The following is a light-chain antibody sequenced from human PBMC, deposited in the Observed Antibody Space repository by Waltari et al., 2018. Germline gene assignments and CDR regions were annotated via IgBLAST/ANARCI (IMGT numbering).Light chain of an antibody. V-gene: IGKV3D-15*01. CDR3: QQYNDWLPIT. Sequence: EIVLTQSPATLSASPGERVLLSCRASQNIAGNLAWYQQIPGPPPRRLIYAASNRATGIPDRFSGSGSGTDFSLTISALQSEDFAVYFCQQYNDWLPITFGQGTRLE. J-gene: IGKJ5*01. CDR2: AAS. CDR1: QNIAGN.